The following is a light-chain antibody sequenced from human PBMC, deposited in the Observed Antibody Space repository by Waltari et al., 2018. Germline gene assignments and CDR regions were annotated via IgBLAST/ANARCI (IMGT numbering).Light chain of an antibody. V-gene: IGLV2-23*02. CDR3: CSYAGHSTYV. J-gene: IGLJ1*01. CDR2: EVS. Sequence: QSALTQPASVSGSPGQSITISCTGTSSDVWTYTLISWYQQHPGKAPKRMIYEVSQRPSGVSNRFSGSKSGNTASLTISGLQPEDETDYYCCSYAGHSTYVFGTGTKVTVL. CDR1: SSDVWTYTL.